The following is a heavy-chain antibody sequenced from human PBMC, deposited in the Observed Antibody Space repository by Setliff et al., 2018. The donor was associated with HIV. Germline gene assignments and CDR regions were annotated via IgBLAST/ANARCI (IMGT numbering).Heavy chain of an antibody. CDR3: ARSIYGSGTYPLDI. D-gene: IGHD3-10*01. J-gene: IGHJ4*02. CDR1: GYSLSSDYY. Sequence: SETLSLTCAVSGYSLSSDYYWGWIRQPPGKGLEWIASIYHSGSTYYNPSLKSRVIISVDTSKNQFSLKLNSVTAADTAVYYCARSIYGSGTYPLDIWGQGILVTVS. CDR2: IYHSGST. V-gene: IGHV4-38-2*01.